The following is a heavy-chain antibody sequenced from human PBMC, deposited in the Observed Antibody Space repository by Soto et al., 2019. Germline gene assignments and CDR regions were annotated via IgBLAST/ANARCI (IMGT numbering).Heavy chain of an antibody. CDR2: ISWNSGNV. CDR3: AKDQGSSWYEIDY. J-gene: IGHJ4*02. D-gene: IGHD6-13*01. V-gene: IGHV3-9*01. Sequence: HPGGSLRLSCAASGFTFDDYAMHWVRQAPGKGLEWVSGISWNSGNVGYADSVKGRFTISRDNAKNSLNLQMNSLRAEDTAVYYCAKDQGSSWYEIDYWGQGTLVTVSS. CDR1: GFTFDDYA.